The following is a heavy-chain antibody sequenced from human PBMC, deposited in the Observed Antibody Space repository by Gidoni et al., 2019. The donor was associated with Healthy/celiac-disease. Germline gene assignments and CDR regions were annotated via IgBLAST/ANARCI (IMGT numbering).Heavy chain of an antibody. CDR3: AREREMMSRSGTIQKNAFDI. D-gene: IGHD6-25*01. Sequence: STNYNPSLKSRVTISVDTSKNQFSLKLSSVTAADTAVYYCAREREMMSRSGTIQKNAFDIWGQGTMVTVSS. J-gene: IGHJ3*02. CDR2: ST. V-gene: IGHV4-59*01.